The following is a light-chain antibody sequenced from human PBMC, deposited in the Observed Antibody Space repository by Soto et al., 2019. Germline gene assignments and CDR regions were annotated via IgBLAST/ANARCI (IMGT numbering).Light chain of an antibody. CDR3: QQSSSSPLN. Sequence: DIQMTQSPSSLSASVGDRVTITCRASQSISSYLNWYQQKPGKAPKLLISAASNLESGVPSRFSGSGSGTDFTLTISSLQPEDFATYYCQQSSSSPLNLGGGTKVDIK. V-gene: IGKV1-39*01. CDR1: QSISSY. CDR2: AAS. J-gene: IGKJ4*01.